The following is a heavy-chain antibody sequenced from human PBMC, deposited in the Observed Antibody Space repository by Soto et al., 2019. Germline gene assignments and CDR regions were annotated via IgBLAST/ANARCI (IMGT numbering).Heavy chain of an antibody. Sequence: QVQLVQSGAEVKKPGASVKVSCKASGYTFTSYAIHWVRQAPGQRLEWMGWINAGNGNTKYSQKFQGRVTITRDTSASTACMELSSLRSEDTAVYYCARDLAFGLSDYWGQGTLVTVSS. CDR1: GYTFTSYA. J-gene: IGHJ4*02. CDR3: ARDLAFGLSDY. CDR2: INAGNGNT. D-gene: IGHD3-10*01. V-gene: IGHV1-3*01.